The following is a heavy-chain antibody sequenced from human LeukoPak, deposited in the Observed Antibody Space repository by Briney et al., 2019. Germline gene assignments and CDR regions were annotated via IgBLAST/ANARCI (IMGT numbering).Heavy chain of an antibody. CDR1: GGSFSDYY. Sequence: SETLSLTCAVYGGSFSDYYWSWIRQPPGKGLEWIGEINHSRSTNYNPSLKSRVTISVDTSKNQFSLKLSSVTAADTAVYYCARLGPYDSSGEYFQHWGQGTLVTVSS. V-gene: IGHV4-34*01. J-gene: IGHJ1*01. CDR2: INHSRST. CDR3: ARLGPYDSSGEYFQH. D-gene: IGHD3-22*01.